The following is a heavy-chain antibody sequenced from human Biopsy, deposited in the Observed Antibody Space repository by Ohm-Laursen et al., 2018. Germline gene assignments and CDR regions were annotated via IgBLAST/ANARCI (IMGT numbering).Heavy chain of an antibody. V-gene: IGHV1-8*01. CDR1: GYTFTTYD. CDR2: MNPNTGNT. CDR3: ARGSFWFGGNYYYGMDV. Sequence: ATVKISCKASGYTFTTYDINWVRQATGQGLEWMGWMNPNTGNTGFAQKFQGRVTMTRNTSISTAYMELNSLRSEDTAVYYCARGSFWFGGNYYYGMDVWGQGTTVTVSS. J-gene: IGHJ6*02. D-gene: IGHD3-10*01.